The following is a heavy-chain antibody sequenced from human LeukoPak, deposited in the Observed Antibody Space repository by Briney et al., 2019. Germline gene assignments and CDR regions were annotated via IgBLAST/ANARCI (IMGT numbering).Heavy chain of an antibody. CDR1: GGTFSSYA. CDR2: IIPIFGTT. D-gene: IGHD6-19*01. CDR3: ARGGDSSGWTY. Sequence: SVKVSCKASGGTFSSYAISWVRQAPGQGLEWMGGIIPIFGTTNYAQKLQGRVTMTTDTSTSTAYMELRSLRSDDTAVYYCARGGDSSGWTYWGQGTLVTVSS. V-gene: IGHV1-69*05. J-gene: IGHJ4*02.